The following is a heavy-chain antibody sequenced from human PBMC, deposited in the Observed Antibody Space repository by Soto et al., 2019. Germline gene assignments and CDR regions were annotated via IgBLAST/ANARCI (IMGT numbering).Heavy chain of an antibody. Sequence: QVHLQESGPGLVKPPETLFVTCSVSGGSIGSYYWSWIRQSPGKGLEWIGFIHYSGSTNYHPSLMSRATISVDTSKNQPSLKLTSVTAADTAVYYCARHVISVAPVGWWGQGALVTVSS. J-gene: IGHJ4*02. CDR2: IHYSGST. CDR3: ARHVISVAPVGW. V-gene: IGHV4-59*08. D-gene: IGHD6-19*01. CDR1: GGSIGSYY.